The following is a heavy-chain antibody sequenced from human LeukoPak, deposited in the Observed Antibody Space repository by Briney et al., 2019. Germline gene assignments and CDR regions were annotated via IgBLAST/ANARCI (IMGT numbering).Heavy chain of an antibody. CDR3: ARGAMATTPFFDY. Sequence: SQTLSLTCTVSGGSISSGDYYWSWIRQPPGKGLEWIGYVYYTGSTNFNPSLKSRVTMSLDTSRNQFSLKPTSLTAADTAVYYCARGAMATTPFFDYWSQGTLVTVSS. V-gene: IGHV4-61*08. D-gene: IGHD5-24*01. CDR2: VYYTGST. J-gene: IGHJ4*02. CDR1: GGSISSGDYY.